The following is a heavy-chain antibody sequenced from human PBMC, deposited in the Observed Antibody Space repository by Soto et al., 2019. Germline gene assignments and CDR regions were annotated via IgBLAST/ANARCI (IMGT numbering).Heavy chain of an antibody. V-gene: IGHV4-61*01. D-gene: IGHD5-12*01. CDR2: VYYDGST. Sequence: SETLSLTCNFSVGSVSSYSYYWSWIRQPPGRGLEWIGYVYYDGSTKYNPSLKSRATISVDTSKNQFYLRLSSVTAADTAVYYCASAPLRSSGYAGWFEPWVQGTLVNVS. CDR3: ASAPLRSSGYAGWFEP. CDR1: VGSVSSYSYY. J-gene: IGHJ5*02.